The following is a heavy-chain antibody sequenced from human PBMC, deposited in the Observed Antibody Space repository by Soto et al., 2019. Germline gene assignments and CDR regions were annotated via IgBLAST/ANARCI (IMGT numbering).Heavy chain of an antibody. CDR2: ISAYNGNT. D-gene: IGHD2-8*01. CDR3: ARGGKSCTNCVCSFYGMDV. Sequence: QVQLVQSGAEVKKPGASVKVSCKASGYTFTSYGISWVRQAPGQGLEWMGWISAYNGNTNYAQKVQGRATMSTDTSKSTASVELSSLRSADTAVYYCARGGKSCTNCVCSFYGMDVWGQGTTVTVSS. V-gene: IGHV1-18*01. J-gene: IGHJ6*02. CDR1: GYTFTSYG.